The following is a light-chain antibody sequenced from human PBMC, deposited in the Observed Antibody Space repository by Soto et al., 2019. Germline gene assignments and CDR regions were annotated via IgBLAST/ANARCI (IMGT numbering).Light chain of an antibody. CDR1: QSVRSN. V-gene: IGKV3-15*01. CDR3: QQYAVSPIT. CDR2: GAS. J-gene: IGKJ5*01. Sequence: IVLPQSPATLSVSPGERATLSCRASQSVRSNLAWYQQKPGQAPRLLIYGASTRATGIPARFSGSGSGTDFTLTISRLEPEDFAVFYCQQYAVSPITFGQGTRLEI.